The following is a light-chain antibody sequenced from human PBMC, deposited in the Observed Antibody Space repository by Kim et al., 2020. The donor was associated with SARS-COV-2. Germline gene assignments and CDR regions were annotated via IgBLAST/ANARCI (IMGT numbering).Light chain of an antibody. CDR1: SSDVGSYNL. Sequence: GQSVTISCTGTSSDVGSYNLVSWYQQPPGTAPKLMIYEVSNRPSGVPDRFSGSKSGNTASLTISGLQAEDEADYYCSSYTSSSTPVFGTGTKVTVL. CDR2: EVS. CDR3: SSYTSSSTPV. V-gene: IGLV2-18*02. J-gene: IGLJ1*01.